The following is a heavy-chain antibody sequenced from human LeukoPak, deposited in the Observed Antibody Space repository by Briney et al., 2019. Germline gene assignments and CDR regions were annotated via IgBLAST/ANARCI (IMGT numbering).Heavy chain of an antibody. V-gene: IGHV3-11*04. Sequence: GGSLRLSCAASGFTFSDYYMSWIRQAPGKGQEWVSYISSSDSTIYYADSVKGRFTISRDNAKNSLYLQMNSLRAEDTAVYYCARVSYYYDSSGYYWFDPWGQGTLVTVSS. J-gene: IGHJ5*02. D-gene: IGHD3-22*01. CDR1: GFTFSDYY. CDR2: ISSSDSTI. CDR3: ARVSYYYDSSGYYWFDP.